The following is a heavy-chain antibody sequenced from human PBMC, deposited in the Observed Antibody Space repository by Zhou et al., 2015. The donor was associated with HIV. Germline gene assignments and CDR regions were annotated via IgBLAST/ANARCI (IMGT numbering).Heavy chain of an antibody. D-gene: IGHD3-22*01. CDR1: GYTFTSCD. Sequence: QVQLVQSGAEVRKPGASVRVSCEASGYTFTSCDINWVRQAAGQGLEWMGWMNPNSHNVDYAQKFQGRVTMTGDTSMRTVYMELSGLRSEDTAVYYCARGLDYYDSGAYYPFYFVLLGRGTRRSPSPQ. V-gene: IGHV1-8*01. CDR3: ARGLDYYDSGAYYPFYFVL. J-gene: IGHJ4*02. CDR2: MNPNSHNV.